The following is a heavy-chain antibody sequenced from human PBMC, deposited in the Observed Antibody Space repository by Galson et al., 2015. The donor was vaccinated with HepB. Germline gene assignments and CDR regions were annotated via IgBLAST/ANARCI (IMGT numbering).Heavy chain of an antibody. D-gene: IGHD5-18*01. CDR2: IWYDGSNK. CDR3: ASAVLRAMANPLDY. CDR1: GFTFSSYG. Sequence: SLRLSCAASGFTFSSYGMHWVRQAPGKGLEWVAVIWYDGSNKYYADSVKGRFTISRDNSKNTLYLQMNSLRAEDTAVYYCASAVLRAMANPLDYWGQGTLVTASS. J-gene: IGHJ4*02. V-gene: IGHV3-33*01.